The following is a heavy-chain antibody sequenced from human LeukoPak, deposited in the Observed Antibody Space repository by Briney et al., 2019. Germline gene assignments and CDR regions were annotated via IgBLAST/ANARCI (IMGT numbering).Heavy chain of an antibody. CDR1: GLTFSSYA. Sequence: QPGGSLRLSCAASGLTFSSYAMNWVRQAPGKGLEWVSYISFSSSTVYYADSVKGRFTISRDNAKNSLYLQMNSLRDDDTAVYYCARGETAVTSSLNYWGQGTLVTVSS. J-gene: IGHJ4*02. D-gene: IGHD4-17*01. V-gene: IGHV3-48*02. CDR3: ARGETAVTSSLNY. CDR2: ISFSSSTV.